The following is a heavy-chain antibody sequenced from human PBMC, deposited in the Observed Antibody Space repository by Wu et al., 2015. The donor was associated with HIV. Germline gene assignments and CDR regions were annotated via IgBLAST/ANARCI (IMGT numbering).Heavy chain of an antibody. D-gene: IGHD6-19*01. Sequence: QVQLVQSGGEVKRPGASVKVSCKASGYTFINYGIIWVRQAPGRGPEWMGWVSPYNGNTRYGQKFQGRVTMTTETSSTTAYMELRSLTSDDTAVYYCARGAVADVWGKGTTVIVSS. CDR3: ARGAVADV. CDR1: GYTFINYG. V-gene: IGHV1-18*01. CDR2: VSPYNGNT. J-gene: IGHJ6*04.